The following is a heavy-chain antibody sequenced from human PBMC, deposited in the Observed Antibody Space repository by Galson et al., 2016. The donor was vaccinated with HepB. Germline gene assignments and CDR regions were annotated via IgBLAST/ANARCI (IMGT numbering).Heavy chain of an antibody. V-gene: IGHV1-46*03. CDR2: INPGGGQT. D-gene: IGHD7-27*01. J-gene: IGHJ4*02. CDR3: TRDANWGSQDYFDS. CDR1: GYTFTRYY. Sequence: SCKASGYTFTRYYIHWVRQAPGQGLEWMGIINPGGGQTTYAQKFQGRVTLTRDTSTSTVYMGLSSLRSDDTAVYYCTRDANWGSQDYFDSWGQGTLVTVSS.